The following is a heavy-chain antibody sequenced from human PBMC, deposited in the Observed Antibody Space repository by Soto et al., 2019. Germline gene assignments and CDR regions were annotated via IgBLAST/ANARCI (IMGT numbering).Heavy chain of an antibody. CDR1: GFIFSDYP. CDR2: ISRRGTAT. CDR3: IRRTPTPGREI. Sequence: GGSLRLSCVGSGFIFSDYPLNWVRQATGQGLEWVANISRRGTATNYVDSVRGRFSTSRDNTRNSFYLNMDSLRVRDTATYYCIRRTPTPGREISCRGTTVT. V-gene: IGHV3-7*03. J-gene: IGHJ3*02.